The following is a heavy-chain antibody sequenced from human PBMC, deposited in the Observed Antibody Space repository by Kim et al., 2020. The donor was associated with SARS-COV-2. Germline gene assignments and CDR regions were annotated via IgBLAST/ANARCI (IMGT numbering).Heavy chain of an antibody. J-gene: IGHJ4*02. CDR2: IYYSGST. D-gene: IGHD5-18*01. CDR1: GGSISSYY. Sequence: SETLSLTCTVSGGSISSYYWSWIRQPPGKGLEWIGYIYYSGSTNYNPSLKSRVTISVDTSKNQFSLKLSSVTAADTAVYYCARDPGGYVFDYWGQGTLVTVSS. V-gene: IGHV4-59*01. CDR3: ARDPGGYVFDY.